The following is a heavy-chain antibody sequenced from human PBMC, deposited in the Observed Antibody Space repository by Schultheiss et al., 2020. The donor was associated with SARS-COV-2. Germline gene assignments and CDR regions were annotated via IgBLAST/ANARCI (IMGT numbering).Heavy chain of an antibody. D-gene: IGHD3-22*01. CDR3: ARDLWLLDYYYGMDV. J-gene: IGHJ6*02. CDR2: INWNGGST. CDR1: GFTFDDYG. Sequence: GGSLRLSCAASGFTFDDYGMSWVRQAPGKGLEWVSGINWNGGSTGYADSVKGRFTISRDNSRNTLYLQMTSLRAEDTAVYYCARDLWLLDYYYGMDVWGQGTTVTVSS. V-gene: IGHV3-20*04.